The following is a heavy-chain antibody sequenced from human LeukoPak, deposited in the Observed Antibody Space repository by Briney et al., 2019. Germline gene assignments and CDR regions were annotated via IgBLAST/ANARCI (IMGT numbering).Heavy chain of an antibody. V-gene: IGHV4-59*01. D-gene: IGHD4-23*01. CDR3: ARGKNGNEPFDY. CDR2: LYNTRNT. CDR1: GASISSYY. J-gene: IGHJ4*02. Sequence: SETLSLTCTVSGASISSYYWSWIRQPPGKGLEWIGYLYNTRNTYYNPSLKSRVTISVDTSKNQFSLKVSSVTAADTAVYYCARGKNGNEPFDYWGQGTLVTVSS.